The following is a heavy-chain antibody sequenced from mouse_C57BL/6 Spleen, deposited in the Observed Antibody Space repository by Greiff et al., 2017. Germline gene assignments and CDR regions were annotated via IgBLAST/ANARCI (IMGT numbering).Heavy chain of an antibody. CDR2: IDPSDSYT. CDR1: GYTFTSYW. J-gene: IGHJ4*01. Sequence: QVQLQQPGAELVKPGASVKLSCKASGYTFTSYWMQWVKQRPGQGLEWIGEIDPSDSYTNYNQTFKGKATLTVDTSSSTAYMQLSSLTSEDSAVYYCARLRAMDYWGQGTSGTVSS. CDR3: ARLRAMDY. V-gene: IGHV1-50*01.